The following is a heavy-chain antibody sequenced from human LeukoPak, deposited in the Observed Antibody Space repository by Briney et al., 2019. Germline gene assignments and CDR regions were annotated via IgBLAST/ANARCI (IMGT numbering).Heavy chain of an antibody. Sequence: GGSLRLSGAASGFTFSSHSMNWVRQAPGKGLEWVSYISSSGSTIYYADSVKGRFSISRDNAKNSLHLQMNSLRAEDTAVYYCARGTVAGKAPYWGQGTLVTVSS. CDR2: ISSSGSTI. CDR1: GFTFSSHS. D-gene: IGHD6-19*01. CDR3: ARGTVAGKAPY. V-gene: IGHV3-48*01. J-gene: IGHJ4*02.